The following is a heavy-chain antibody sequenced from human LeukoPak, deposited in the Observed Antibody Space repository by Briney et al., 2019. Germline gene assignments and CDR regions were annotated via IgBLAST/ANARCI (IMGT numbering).Heavy chain of an antibody. D-gene: IGHD3-10*01. CDR1: GFTVSSNY. Sequence: GGSLRLSCAASGFTVSSNYMSWVRQAPGKGLEWVSVIYSGGSTYYADSVKGRFTISRDNSKNTLYLQMNSLRAEDTAVYHCARERITMVRGVTVYYFDYWGQGTLVTVSS. V-gene: IGHV3-53*01. CDR3: ARERITMVRGVTVYYFDY. J-gene: IGHJ4*02. CDR2: IYSGGST.